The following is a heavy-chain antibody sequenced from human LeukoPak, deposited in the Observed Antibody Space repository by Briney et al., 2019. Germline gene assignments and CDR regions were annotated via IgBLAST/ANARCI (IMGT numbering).Heavy chain of an antibody. CDR2: ISGSGGST. Sequence: GGSLRLSCAASGFTFSSYAMSWVRPAPGKGLEWVSAISGSGGSTYYADAVKGRFTISRDNSKNTLYLQMNSLRAEDTAVYYCAKDPLYYYDSSSRGYFDYWGQGTLVTVSS. V-gene: IGHV3-23*01. D-gene: IGHD3-22*01. J-gene: IGHJ4*02. CDR1: GFTFSSYA. CDR3: AKDPLYYYDSSSRGYFDY.